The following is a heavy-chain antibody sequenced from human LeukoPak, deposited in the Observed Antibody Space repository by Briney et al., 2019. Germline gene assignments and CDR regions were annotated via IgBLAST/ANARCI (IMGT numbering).Heavy chain of an antibody. CDR3: ARSDYYDSSGYYDY. V-gene: IGHV4-59*01. Sequence: SETLSLTCTVSGGSISSYYWSWIRQPPGKGLEWIGYIYYSGSTNYNPSLKSRVTISVDTSKNQFSLKLSSVTAADTAVYYCARSDYYDSSGYYDYWGQGTLVAVSS. D-gene: IGHD3-22*01. J-gene: IGHJ4*02. CDR2: IYYSGST. CDR1: GGSISSYY.